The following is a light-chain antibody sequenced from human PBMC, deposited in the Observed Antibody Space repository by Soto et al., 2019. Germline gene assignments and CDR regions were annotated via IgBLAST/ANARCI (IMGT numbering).Light chain of an antibody. J-gene: IGLJ1*01. CDR3: CSYAGSYTYV. Sequence: QSALTQPASVSGSAGQSIAISCTVTTRGVGGHNYVSWYQQYPGKAPRLLLSSVSKRPSGVPDRFSGSKSGNTASLTISGLQAEDEADYYCCSYAGSYTYVFGTGTKVTVL. CDR2: SVS. CDR1: TRGVGGHNY. V-gene: IGLV2-11*01.